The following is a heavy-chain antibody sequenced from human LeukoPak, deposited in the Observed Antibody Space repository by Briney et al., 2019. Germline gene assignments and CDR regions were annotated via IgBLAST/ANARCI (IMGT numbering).Heavy chain of an antibody. CDR2: VNPSGGST. V-gene: IGHV1-46*01. CDR3: ARVGGGTPRWAFDY. Sequence: GASVKVSCKASGYTFTSYYMHWVRQAPGQGLEWMGIVNPSGGSTSYAQKFQGRVTMTRDTSTSTVYIELTSLRSEDTAVYYCARVGGGTPRWAFDYWGQGTLVTVSS. J-gene: IGHJ4*02. D-gene: IGHD3-16*01. CDR1: GYTFTSYY.